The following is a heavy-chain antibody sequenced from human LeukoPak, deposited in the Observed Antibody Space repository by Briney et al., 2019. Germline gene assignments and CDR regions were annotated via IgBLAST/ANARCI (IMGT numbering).Heavy chain of an antibody. CDR1: GFTINNYA. V-gene: IGHV3-23*01. Sequence: GGSLRLSCAASGFTINNYALTWVRQAPGRGLEWVSSISGASTCYAESVKGRFSISRDNYKNTVYLQMSSLRAEDTAVYYCGRDPNGNYVGAFEFQRWGQGTLVTVSS. J-gene: IGHJ1*01. CDR2: ISGAST. D-gene: IGHD4-17*01. CDR3: GRDPNGNYVGAFEFQR.